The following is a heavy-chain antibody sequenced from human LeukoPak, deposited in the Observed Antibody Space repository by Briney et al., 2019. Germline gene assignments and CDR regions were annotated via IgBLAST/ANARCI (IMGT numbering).Heavy chain of an antibody. CDR2: INRNGDST. CDR3: ARVKQWLVGDY. V-gene: IGHV3-20*04. J-gene: IGHJ4*02. CDR1: GFTFGDYG. D-gene: IGHD6-19*01. Sequence: GGSLRLSCAASGFTFGDYGMSWVRQAPGKGLQWVSGINRNGDSTGYADFVKGRFTISRDNAKNSLYLQMNSLRAEDTAVYYCARVKQWLVGDYWGQGTLVTVSS.